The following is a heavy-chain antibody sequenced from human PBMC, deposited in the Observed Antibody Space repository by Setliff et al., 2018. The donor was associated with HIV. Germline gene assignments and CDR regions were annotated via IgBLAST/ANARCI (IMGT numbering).Heavy chain of an antibody. D-gene: IGHD3-10*01. J-gene: IGHJ4*02. CDR1: GGSITGYF. CDR2: IYYSGST. Sequence: PSETLSLTCTISGGSITGYFWSWIRQPPGKGLEWIGYIYYSGSTYYNPSLKSRVTISLDTSKNQFSLKLSSVTAADTAVYYCARVQRVGSVEGYFDYWGQGTLVTVSS. V-gene: IGHV4-59*08. CDR3: ARVQRVGSVEGYFDY.